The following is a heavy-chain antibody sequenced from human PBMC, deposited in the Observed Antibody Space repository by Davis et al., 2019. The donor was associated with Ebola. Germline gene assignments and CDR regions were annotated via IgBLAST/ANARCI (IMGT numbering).Heavy chain of an antibody. CDR1: GFTFSSYS. Sequence: GESLKISCAASGFTFSSYSMYWVRQAPGKGLEWVSSISSSSSYIYYADSVKGRFTISRDNAKNSLYLQMNSLRAEDTAVYYCASSPGVQGVIRFDPWGQGTLVTVSS. V-gene: IGHV3-21*01. CDR3: ASSPGVQGVIRFDP. D-gene: IGHD3-10*01. J-gene: IGHJ5*02. CDR2: ISSSSSYI.